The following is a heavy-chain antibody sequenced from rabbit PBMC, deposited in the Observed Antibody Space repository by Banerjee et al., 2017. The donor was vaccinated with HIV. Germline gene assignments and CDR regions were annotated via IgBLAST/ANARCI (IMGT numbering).Heavy chain of an antibody. CDR3: ARDLAGVIGWNFGL. D-gene: IGHD4-1*01. J-gene: IGHJ3*01. V-gene: IGHV1S45*01. CDR2: IYAGSSGST. CDR1: GFTLSSYW. Sequence: QQQLEESGGDLVKPEGSLTLTCTASGFTLSSYWIYWVRQAPGKGLEWIACIYAGSSGSTYYASWATGRFTTSKTSSTTVTLQMTSLTAADTASYFCARDLAGVIGWNFGLWGQGTLVTVS.